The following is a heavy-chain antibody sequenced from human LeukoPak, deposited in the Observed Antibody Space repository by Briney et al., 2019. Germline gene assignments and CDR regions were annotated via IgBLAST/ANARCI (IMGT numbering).Heavy chain of an antibody. CDR1: GASMNGHY. Sequence: SETLSLTCSVSGASMNGHYWTWIRLSPGKGLEWIGYISDSGSTSYNPSLRSRVIMALEASKTEFSLRLNTVTVADTAVYYCARVFRGAVTSNWFDPWGQGTLVTVSS. CDR2: ISDSGST. CDR3: ARVFRGAVTSNWFDP. V-gene: IGHV4-59*11. J-gene: IGHJ5*02. D-gene: IGHD3-3*01.